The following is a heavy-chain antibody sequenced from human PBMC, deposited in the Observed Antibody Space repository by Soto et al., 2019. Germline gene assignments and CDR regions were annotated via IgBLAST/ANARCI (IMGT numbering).Heavy chain of an antibody. Sequence: ASVKVSCKASGGTFSSYAISWVRQAPGQGLEWMGWINPNSGGTNYAQKFQGRVTMTRDTSISTAYMELSRLRSDDTAVYYCARDPENWFDPWGQGTLVTVSS. CDR3: ARDPENWFDP. CDR2: INPNSGGT. J-gene: IGHJ5*02. CDR1: GGTFSSYA. V-gene: IGHV1-2*02.